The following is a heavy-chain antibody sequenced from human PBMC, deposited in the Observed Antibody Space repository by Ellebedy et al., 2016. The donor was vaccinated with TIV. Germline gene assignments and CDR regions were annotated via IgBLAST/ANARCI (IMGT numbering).Heavy chain of an antibody. Sequence: GESLKISCAASGFTLNTMTWVRQGPGKGLEWVSSISGSGGNTYYADSVKGRFTISRDNAKNSLYLQMDSLRAEDTAVYYCATDGSYGDYRSPTHAFEIWGQGTMVTVSS. V-gene: IGHV3-23*01. CDR3: ATDGSYGDYRSPTHAFEI. J-gene: IGHJ3*02. D-gene: IGHD4-17*01. CDR2: ISGSGGNT. CDR1: GFTLNT.